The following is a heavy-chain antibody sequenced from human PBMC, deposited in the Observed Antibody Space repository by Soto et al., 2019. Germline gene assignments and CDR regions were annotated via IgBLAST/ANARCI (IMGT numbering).Heavy chain of an antibody. D-gene: IGHD3-10*01. CDR3: ARDVRYYGSGTQGFDY. CDR2: ISGHNGNT. CDR1: GYIFTSYG. Sequence: QVQLVQSGAEVKRPGASVKVSCKASGYIFTSYGISWVRQAPGQGPKWMGWISGHNGNTNYAQKLQGRVTVTTATSTSTAYMELRSLRFDDTAVYFCARDVRYYGSGTQGFDYWGEGTLVTVSS. J-gene: IGHJ4*02. V-gene: IGHV1-18*01.